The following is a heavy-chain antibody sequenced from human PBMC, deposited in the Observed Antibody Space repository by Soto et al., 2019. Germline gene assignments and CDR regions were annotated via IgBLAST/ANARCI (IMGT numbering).Heavy chain of an antibody. D-gene: IGHD3-16*01. Sequence: SETLSLTCTVSGGSISSGDYYWRWIRQPPGKGREWIGYIYYSGSTYYNPSLKSRVTISVDTSKNQFSLKLSSVTAADTAVYYCARDGSDGDWYFDLWGRGTLVTVS. CDR3: ARDGSDGDWYFDL. CDR1: GGSISSGDYY. V-gene: IGHV4-30-4*01. J-gene: IGHJ2*01. CDR2: IYYSGST.